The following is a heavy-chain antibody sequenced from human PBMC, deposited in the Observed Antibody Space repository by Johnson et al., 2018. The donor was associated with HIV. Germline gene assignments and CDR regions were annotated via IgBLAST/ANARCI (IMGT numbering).Heavy chain of an antibody. J-gene: IGHJ3*02. CDR3: AREGEGYSSSWYDAFDI. CDR1: AFTFSSHA. CDR2: ISNDGSNK. D-gene: IGHD6-13*01. Sequence: QVQLVESGGGVVQPGRSLRLSCSSSAFTFSSHAMHWVRQAPGKGLEWVTFISNDGSNKYYADSVRGRFTISRDNSKNTLYLQMNSLRAEDTAVYYCAREGEGYSSSWYDAFDIWGQGTMVTVSS. V-gene: IGHV3-30*04.